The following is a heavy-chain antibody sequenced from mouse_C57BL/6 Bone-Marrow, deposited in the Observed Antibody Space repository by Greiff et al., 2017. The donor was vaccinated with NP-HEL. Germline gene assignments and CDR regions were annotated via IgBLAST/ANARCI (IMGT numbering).Heavy chain of an antibody. CDR3: ARGGYGSSYGWYFDV. CDR2: INPNYGTT. J-gene: IGHJ1*03. CDR1: GYSFTDYN. D-gene: IGHD1-1*01. Sequence: VQLKESGPELVKPGASVKISCKASGYSFTDYNMNWVKQSNGKSLEWIGVINPNYGTTSYNQKFKGKATLTVDQSSSTAYMQLNSLTSEDSAVYYCARGGYGSSYGWYFDVWGTGTTVTVSS. V-gene: IGHV1-39*01.